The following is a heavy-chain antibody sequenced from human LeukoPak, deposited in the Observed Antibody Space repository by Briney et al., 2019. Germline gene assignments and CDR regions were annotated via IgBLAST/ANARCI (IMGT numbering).Heavy chain of an antibody. J-gene: IGHJ4*02. CDR3: ARGDTTVTTIAADYFDY. Sequence: SETLSLTCTVSGGSISSSSYYWGWIRQPPGKGLEWIGSIYYSGSTYYNPSLKSRVTISVETSKNQFSLKLRSVTAADTAVYYCARGDTTVTTIAADYFDYWGQGTLVTVSS. CDR2: IYYSGST. V-gene: IGHV4-39*07. CDR1: GGSISSSSYY. D-gene: IGHD4-17*01.